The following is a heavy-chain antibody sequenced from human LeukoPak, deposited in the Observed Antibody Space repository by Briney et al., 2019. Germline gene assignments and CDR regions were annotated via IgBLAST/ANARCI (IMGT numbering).Heavy chain of an antibody. Sequence: PSETLSLTRTVSGASFNSDDQYWNWIRQSPGKGLEWIGSIHPSGMLYNNPSLERRVTMSRDTSKNQFSLNLNSVTAADTAVYFCSRGLDSRKLGYWGQGILVTVSS. CDR3: SRGLDSRKLGY. J-gene: IGHJ4*02. D-gene: IGHD3-22*01. CDR2: IHPSGML. V-gene: IGHV4-31*03. CDR1: GASFNSDDQY.